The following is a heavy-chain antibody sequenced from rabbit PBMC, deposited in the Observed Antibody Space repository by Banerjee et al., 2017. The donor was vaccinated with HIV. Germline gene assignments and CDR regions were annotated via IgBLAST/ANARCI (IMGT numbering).Heavy chain of an antibody. D-gene: IGHD4-2*01. J-gene: IGHJ4*01. V-gene: IGHV1S45*01. Sequence: QEQLEEYGGDLVQPEGSLTLTCKASGFDFSSGYDMCWVRQAPGKGLEWIACIWTGSGSKTYYASWAKGRFTISKTSSTTVTLQMTSLTAADTATYFCARGDFCFSLWGQGTLVTVS. CDR3: ARGDFCFSL. CDR2: IWTGSGSKT. CDR1: GFDFSSGYD.